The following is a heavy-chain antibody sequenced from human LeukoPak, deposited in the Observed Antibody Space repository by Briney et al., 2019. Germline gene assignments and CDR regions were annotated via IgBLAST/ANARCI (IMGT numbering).Heavy chain of an antibody. V-gene: IGHV3-7*01. Sequence: GESLRLSCAASGFTFSTYWMSWVRQGPGMGLEWVSDIKEDVGETDYVDSVKGRFTISRESAKNLLFLQIDMLRAHYTAMYYCARDPGDRRVDYWGQGHLVTVSS. CDR3: ARDPGDRRVDY. CDR1: GFTFSTYW. D-gene: IGHD3-10*01. CDR2: IKEDVGET. J-gene: IGHJ4*02.